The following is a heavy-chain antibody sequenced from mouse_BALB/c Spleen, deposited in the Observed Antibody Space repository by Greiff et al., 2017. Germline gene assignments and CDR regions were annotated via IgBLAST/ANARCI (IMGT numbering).Heavy chain of an antibody. CDR2: INPSSGYT. CDR1: GYTFTSYT. CDR3: ARSDRYDGYYAMDY. D-gene: IGHD2-14*01. J-gene: IGHJ4*01. Sequence: QVQLQQSGAELARPGASVKMSCKASGYTFTSYTMHWVKQRPGQGLEWIGYINPSSGYTNYNQKFKDKATLTADKSSSTAYMQLSSLTSEDSAVYYCARSDRYDGYYAMDYWGQGTSVTVSS. V-gene: IGHV1-4*01.